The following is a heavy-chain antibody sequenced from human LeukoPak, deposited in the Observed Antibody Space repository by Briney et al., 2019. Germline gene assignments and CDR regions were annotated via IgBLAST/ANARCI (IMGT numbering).Heavy chain of an antibody. CDR1: GGSISSGSYY. D-gene: IGHD2-15*01. CDR2: IYTSGST. Sequence: SETLSLACTVSGGSISSGSYYWSWIRQPAGKGLEWIGRIYTSGSTNYNPSLKSRVTISVDTSKNQFSLKLSSVTAADTAVYYYAGGTCSGGSCYSLGGIDYWGQGTLVTVSS. V-gene: IGHV4-61*02. CDR3: AGGTCSGGSCYSLGGIDY. J-gene: IGHJ4*02.